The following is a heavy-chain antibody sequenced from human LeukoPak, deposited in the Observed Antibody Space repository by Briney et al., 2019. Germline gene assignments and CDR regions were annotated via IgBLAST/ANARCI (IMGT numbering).Heavy chain of an antibody. CDR3: ARESYSRYYYFDY. Sequence: SETLFLTCTVSDVSLSTGYYYWNWIRQPPGKGLEWIGYISYSGSTYYNPSLKSRVAISVDTSKNQFSLKLTFLTAADTAVYYCARESYSRYYYFDYWGQGTLVTVSS. D-gene: IGHD6-13*01. J-gene: IGHJ4*02. V-gene: IGHV4-30-4*01. CDR2: ISYSGST. CDR1: DVSLSTGYYY.